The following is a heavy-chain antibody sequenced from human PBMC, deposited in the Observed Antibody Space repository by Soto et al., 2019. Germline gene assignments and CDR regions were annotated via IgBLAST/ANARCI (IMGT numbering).Heavy chain of an antibody. V-gene: IGHV4-59*08. J-gene: IGHJ5*02. Sequence: SETLSLTCTVSGGSISSYYWSWIRQPPGKGLEWIGYIYYSGSTNYNPSLKSRVTISVDTSKNQFSLKLSSVTAADTAVYYCAGLVVPAAMGPGGYCSGGSCSFNWFDPWGQGTLVTVSS. CDR3: AGLVVPAAMGPGGYCSGGSCSFNWFDP. D-gene: IGHD2-15*01. CDR2: IYYSGST. CDR1: GGSISSYY.